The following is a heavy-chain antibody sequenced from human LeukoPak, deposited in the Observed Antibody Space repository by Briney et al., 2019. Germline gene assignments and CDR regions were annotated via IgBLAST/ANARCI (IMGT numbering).Heavy chain of an antibody. CDR2: INPSGVST. CDR1: GYTFTNYY. J-gene: IGHJ4*02. Sequence: EASVTVSCKASGYTFTNYYMHWVRQAPGQGLEWMGIINPSGVSTSYAQKFQGRVTMTRNTSTSTVYMELSSLRSEDTAVYYCARDGYIPYWGQGTLVTVSS. CDR3: ARDGYIPY. D-gene: IGHD1-1*01. V-gene: IGHV1-46*01.